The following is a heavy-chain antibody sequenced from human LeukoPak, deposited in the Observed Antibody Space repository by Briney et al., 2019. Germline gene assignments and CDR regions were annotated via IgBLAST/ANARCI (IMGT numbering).Heavy chain of an antibody. CDR1: GFTFSSYSMN. CDR3: ATYCSSSSCPHRRAFDI. Sequence: GSLRLSCAASGFTFSSYSMNWVRQAPGKGLEWIGSIYYSGSTYYNPSLKSRFTISVDTSNDQFSLKLSSVTAADTALYYCATYCSSSSCPHRRAFDIWGQGTMVTVSS. V-gene: IGHV4-59*05. D-gene: IGHD2-2*01. J-gene: IGHJ3*02. CDR2: IYYSGST.